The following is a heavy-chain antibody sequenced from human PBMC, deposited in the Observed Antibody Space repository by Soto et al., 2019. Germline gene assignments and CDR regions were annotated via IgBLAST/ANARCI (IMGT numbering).Heavy chain of an antibody. CDR2: MSYSGNT. D-gene: IGHD1-1*01. V-gene: IGHV4-61*01. CDR3: ETRNLFRQLDC. CDR1: GGSVRSDNYY. J-gene: IGHJ4*02. Sequence: NPSETLSLTCTVSGGSVRSDNYYWMWIRQPPGKGLEYIGFMSYSGNTNYNPSLRGRVTVSVDTSRNQFSLKLSPVTAADTAVYYCETRNLFRQLDCWGPGALVTVSS.